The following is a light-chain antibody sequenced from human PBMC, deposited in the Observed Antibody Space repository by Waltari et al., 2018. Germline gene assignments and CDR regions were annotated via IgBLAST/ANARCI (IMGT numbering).Light chain of an antibody. J-gene: IGKJ1*01. V-gene: IGKV1-39*01. CDR1: QTIRNY. CDR3: QQSYTSPRT. CDR2: ASS. Sequence: IHATQSPSSLSASVGDRDTITCRALQTIRNYLNRYQQKPGKFPKLLILASSSLQRGVPSRFSGSGSGTDFTLSISSLESEDFATYYWQQSYTSPRTFGQGTKVEI.